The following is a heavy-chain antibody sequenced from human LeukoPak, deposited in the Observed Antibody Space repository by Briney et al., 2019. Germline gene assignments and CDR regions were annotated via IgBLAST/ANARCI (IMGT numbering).Heavy chain of an antibody. CDR1: GVSISSYY. Sequence: SETLSLTCTVSGVSISSYYWSWIRQPAGKGLEWIGRIYTSGSTNYNPSLKSRVTMSVDTSKNQFSLKLSSVTAADTAVYYCARQKDSWELLPDAFDIWGQGTMVTVSS. D-gene: IGHD1-26*01. V-gene: IGHV4-4*07. CDR2: IYTSGST. CDR3: ARQKDSWELLPDAFDI. J-gene: IGHJ3*02.